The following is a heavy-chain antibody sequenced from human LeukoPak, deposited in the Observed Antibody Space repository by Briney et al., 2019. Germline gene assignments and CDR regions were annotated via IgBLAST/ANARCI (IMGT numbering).Heavy chain of an antibody. CDR1: GASISSHF. J-gene: IGHJ6*02. CDR3: ARVLSGVRGVILNYYYYGMDV. CDR2: IYYTGMT. V-gene: IGHV4-59*11. D-gene: IGHD3-10*01. Sequence: PSETLSLTCTVSGASISSHFWTWIRQPPGKGLELIGYIYYTGMTKYNPSLKSRVTMSVDTSKNQFSLKLSSVTAADTAVYYCARVLSGVRGVILNYYYYGMDVWGQGTTVTVSS.